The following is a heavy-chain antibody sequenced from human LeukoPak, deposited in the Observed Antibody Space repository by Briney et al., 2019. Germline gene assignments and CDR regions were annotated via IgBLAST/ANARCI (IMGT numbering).Heavy chain of an antibody. CDR3: AREAYHDFWSGSWRSYYYMDV. CDR1: RFTFSSYG. Sequence: GGSLRLSCAASRFTFSSYGMHWVRQAPGKGLEWVAFIRYDGSNKYYADSVKGRFTISRDNSKNTLYLQMNSLRAEDTAVYYCAREAYHDFWSGSWRSYYYMDVWGKGTTVTVSS. V-gene: IGHV3-30*02. J-gene: IGHJ6*03. D-gene: IGHD3-3*01. CDR2: IRYDGSNK.